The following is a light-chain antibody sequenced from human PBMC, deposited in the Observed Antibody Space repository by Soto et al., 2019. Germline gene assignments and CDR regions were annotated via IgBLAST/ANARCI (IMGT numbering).Light chain of an antibody. CDR1: QAIRND. V-gene: IGKV3-20*01. J-gene: IGKJ4*01. Sequence: QSPSSLTASEGDRVTITCRAIQAIRNDVAWYQQKPGQAPRLLIHGASTRAAGIADRFSGSGSGTDFTLTISRLEPEDFAVYYCQQYGSSPPGKLTFGGGTKVDIK. CDR3: QQYGSSPPGKLT. CDR2: GAS.